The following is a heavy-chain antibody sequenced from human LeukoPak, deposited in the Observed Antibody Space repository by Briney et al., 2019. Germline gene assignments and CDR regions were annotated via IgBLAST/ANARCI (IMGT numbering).Heavy chain of an antibody. CDR3: ARVRITMVRGVIGLFDY. V-gene: IGHV1-18*01. D-gene: IGHD3-10*01. Sequence: GASVKVSCKASGYTFTSYGISWVRQAPGQGLEWMGWISAYNGNTNYAQKLQGRVTMTTDTSTSTAYMELRSLRSDDTAVYYCARVRITMVRGVIGLFDYWGQGTLVTVSS. CDR1: GYTFTSYG. J-gene: IGHJ4*02. CDR2: ISAYNGNT.